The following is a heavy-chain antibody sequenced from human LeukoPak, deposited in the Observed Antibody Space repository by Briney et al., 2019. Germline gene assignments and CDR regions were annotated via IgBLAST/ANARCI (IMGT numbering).Heavy chain of an antibody. CDR1: GYTFTGYY. CDR3: ARDSPGDYDGPPSNYYYFMDV. V-gene: IGHV1-2*02. Sequence: APVKVSCKASGYTFTGYYMHWVRQAPGQGLEWMGWINPNSGGTNYAQKFQGRVTMTRDTSISTAYMELSSLRSEDTAVYYCARDSPGDYDGPPSNYYYFMDVWGKGTTVTVSS. D-gene: IGHD4-17*01. J-gene: IGHJ6*03. CDR2: INPNSGGT.